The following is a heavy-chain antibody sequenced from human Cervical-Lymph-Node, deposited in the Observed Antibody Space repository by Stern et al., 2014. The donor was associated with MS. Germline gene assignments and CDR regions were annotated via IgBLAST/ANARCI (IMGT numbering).Heavy chain of an antibody. CDR2: VYYNWRT. CDR1: GGSITNKSYY. V-gene: IGHV4-39*01. J-gene: IGHJ4*02. Sequence: QLQLQESGPGLVKPSETLSLTCSVSGGSITNKSYYWGWIRQSPGKWMEWIGGVYYNWRTSYNPSLKSRVTMSVDTSKNLFSLKVSSVTAADTALYYCSRQTASVLTQALFDFWGRGTLVTVSS. D-gene: IGHD2-21*02. CDR3: SRQTASVLTQALFDF.